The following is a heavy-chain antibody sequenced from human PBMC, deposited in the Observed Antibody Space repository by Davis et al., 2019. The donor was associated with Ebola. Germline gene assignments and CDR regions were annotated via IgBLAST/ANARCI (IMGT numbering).Heavy chain of an antibody. V-gene: IGHV4-59*01. D-gene: IGHD6-13*01. CDR1: GGSISSYY. J-gene: IGHJ4*02. Sequence: MPSETLSPTCPVPGGSISSYYWSWIRQPPGKGLEWIGYIYYSGSTNYNPSLKSRVTISVDTSKNQFSLKLSSVTAADTAVYYRARGSAAGGYWGQGTLVTVSS. CDR3: ARGSAAGGY. CDR2: IYYSGST.